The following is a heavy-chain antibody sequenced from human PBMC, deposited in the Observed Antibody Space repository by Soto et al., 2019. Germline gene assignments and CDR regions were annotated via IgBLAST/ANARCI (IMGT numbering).Heavy chain of an antibody. J-gene: IGHJ4*02. CDR1: GFTFGHNW. Sequence: GGNPRLSCASSGFTFGHNWMHWVRQGPGKGLEWISRIDTGGRTTNYADSVKGRFTISRDNAKNTLYLQMDSLRAEDTAVYYCVILGTYYDSRGFLHWGKGSLVTVSS. V-gene: IGHV3-74*01. CDR3: VILGTYYDSRGFLH. CDR2: IDTGGRTT. D-gene: IGHD3-22*01.